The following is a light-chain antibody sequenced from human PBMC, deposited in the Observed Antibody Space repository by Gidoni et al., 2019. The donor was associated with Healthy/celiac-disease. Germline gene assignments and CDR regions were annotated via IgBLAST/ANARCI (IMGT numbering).Light chain of an antibody. CDR1: QSVSSY. V-gene: IGKV3-11*01. J-gene: IGKJ4*01. Sequence: IVLTHSPATLSLSPGQRATFSCRASQSVSSYLAWYQQKPGQAPRLLIYDASNRATGIPARFSGSGSGTDFTLTISGLEPEDFAVYYSQQRSNWPRLTFGGGTKVEIK. CDR2: DAS. CDR3: QQRSNWPRLT.